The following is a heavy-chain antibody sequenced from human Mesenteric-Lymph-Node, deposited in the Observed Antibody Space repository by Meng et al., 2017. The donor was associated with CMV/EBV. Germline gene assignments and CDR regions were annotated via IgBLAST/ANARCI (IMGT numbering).Heavy chain of an antibody. D-gene: IGHD3-3*01. V-gene: IGHV4-34*01. CDR1: GGSFSGYY. CDR2: INHSGST. Sequence: CAVYGGSFSGYYWSWIRQPPGKGLEWIGEINHSGSTNYNSSLKSRVTISVDTSKNQVSLKLSSVTAADTAVYYCARLVLEWLLFDPWGQGTLVTVSS. J-gene: IGHJ5*02. CDR3: ARLVLEWLLFDP.